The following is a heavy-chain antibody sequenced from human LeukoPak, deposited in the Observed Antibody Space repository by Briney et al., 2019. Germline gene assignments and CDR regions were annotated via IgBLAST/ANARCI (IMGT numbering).Heavy chain of an antibody. V-gene: IGHV3-72*01. Sequence: PGGSLRLSCAASGFIFSDHYIDWVRQAPGKGLEWVGRSRDKGNSYTTAYAASVRGRFTISRDDSKNSVYLQMNNLKIEDTAVYYCTRLGKAPRDFDSWGQGTLVTVSS. D-gene: IGHD3-10*01. CDR1: GFIFSDHY. CDR3: TRLGKAPRDFDS. J-gene: IGHJ4*02. CDR2: SRDKGNSYTT.